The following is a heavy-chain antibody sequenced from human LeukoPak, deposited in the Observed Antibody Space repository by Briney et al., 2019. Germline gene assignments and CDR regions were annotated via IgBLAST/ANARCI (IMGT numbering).Heavy chain of an antibody. CDR2: ISASGGST. Sequence: GGSLRLSCAASGFTLSSYAMSWVRQAPGKGLEWVSSISASGGSTNYADSVKGRFTISRDNSKNSLYLQMNSLRTEDTALYYCAKDSEQQPFDYWGQGTLVTVSS. CDR1: GFTLSSYA. CDR3: AKDSEQQPFDY. D-gene: IGHD6-13*01. J-gene: IGHJ4*02. V-gene: IGHV3-23*01.